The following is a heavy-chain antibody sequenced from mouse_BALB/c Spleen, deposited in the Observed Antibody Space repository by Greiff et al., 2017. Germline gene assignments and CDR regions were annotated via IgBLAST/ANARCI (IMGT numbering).Heavy chain of an antibody. CDR1: GYTFTDYA. D-gene: IGHD2-1*01. V-gene: IGHV1S137*01. J-gene: IGHJ1*01. Sequence: VQLQESGAELVRPGVSVKISCKGSGYTFTDYAMHWVKQSHAKSLEWIGVISTYYGDASYNQKFKGKATMTVDKSSSTAYMELARLTSEDSAIYYCARPNGNYWYFDVWGAGTTVTVSS. CDR3: ARPNGNYWYFDV. CDR2: ISTYYGDA.